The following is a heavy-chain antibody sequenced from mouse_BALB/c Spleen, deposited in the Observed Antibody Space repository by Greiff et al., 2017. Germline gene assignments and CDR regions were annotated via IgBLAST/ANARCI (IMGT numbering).Heavy chain of an antibody. J-gene: IGHJ4*01. V-gene: IGHV1S135*01. CDR2: IDPYYGGT. CDR3: ARKRYDVEGYAMDY. D-gene: IGHD2-14*01. Sequence: EVQLVESGPELEKPGASVKISCQASGYSFTGYNMYWVKPSNGKSLEWIGNIDPYYGGTSYNQKFTGKATLTVDKSSSTAYMQLKSLTSEDSAVYYCARKRYDVEGYAMDYWGQGTSVTVSS. CDR1: GYSFTGYN.